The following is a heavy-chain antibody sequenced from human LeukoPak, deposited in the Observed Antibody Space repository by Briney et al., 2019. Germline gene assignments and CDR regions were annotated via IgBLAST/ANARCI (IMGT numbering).Heavy chain of an antibody. D-gene: IGHD3-3*01. CDR2: ISYDGSNK. CDR1: GFTFSSYA. V-gene: IGHV3-30*04. CDR3: AKDSSGGAWDDLPYYDFWSGYLSDGDY. J-gene: IGHJ4*02. Sequence: GGSLRLSCAASGFTFSSYAMHWVRQVPGKGLEWVAVISYDGSNKYYADSVKGRFTISRDNSKNTLYLQMNSLRAEDTAVYYCAKDSSGGAWDDLPYYDFWSGYLSDGDYWGQGTLVTVSS.